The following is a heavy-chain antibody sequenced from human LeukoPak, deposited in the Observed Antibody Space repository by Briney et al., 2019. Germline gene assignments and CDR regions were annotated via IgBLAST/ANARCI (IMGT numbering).Heavy chain of an antibody. CDR1: GFTFSSDT. J-gene: IGHJ4*02. Sequence: GGSLRLSCAGSGFTFSSDTMTWVRQAPGKGLEWVSSISGSGGSAYYADSVKGRFTISRDSSKNTLYLQMNSLRAEDMAVYYCAKSDGTAYSDYWGQGSLVTVSS. V-gene: IGHV3-23*01. CDR3: AKSDGTAYSDY. D-gene: IGHD1-14*01. CDR2: ISGSGGSA.